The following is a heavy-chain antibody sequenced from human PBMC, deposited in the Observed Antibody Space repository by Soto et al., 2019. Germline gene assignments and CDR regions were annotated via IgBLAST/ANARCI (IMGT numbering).Heavy chain of an antibody. CDR2: VYHSGTT. D-gene: IGHD2-15*01. Sequence: PSETLSLTCAVSGGSISGINWWSWVRQPPGKGLEWIGEVYHSGTTNYNPSLKSRVTISVDTSKNQFSLKLSSVTAADTAVYYCARGRPEDSRYCSRGSCPYYFDYWGQGTLVTVSS. CDR1: GGSISGINW. J-gene: IGHJ4*02. CDR3: ARGRPEDSRYCSRGSCPYYFDY. V-gene: IGHV4-4*02.